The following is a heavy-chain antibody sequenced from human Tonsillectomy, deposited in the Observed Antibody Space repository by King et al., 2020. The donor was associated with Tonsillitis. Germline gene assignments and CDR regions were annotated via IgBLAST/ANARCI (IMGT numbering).Heavy chain of an antibody. CDR3: TTEIDGELLGDAFDI. J-gene: IGHJ3*02. V-gene: IGHV3-15*01. CDR1: GFTFRNSW. D-gene: IGHD3-10*01. Sequence: VQLVESGGGLVKPGGSLILSCAASGFTFRNSWMSWVRQSPGKGLEWVGRIKSKTDGGTTDYPAPGKGRFTISRDDSKNTLYLQMNSLKTEDTAVYYCTTEIDGELLGDAFDIWGQGTMVTVSS. CDR2: IKSKTDGGTT.